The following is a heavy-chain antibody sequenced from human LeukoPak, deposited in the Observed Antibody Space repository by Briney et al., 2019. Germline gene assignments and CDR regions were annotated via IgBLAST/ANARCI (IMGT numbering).Heavy chain of an antibody. V-gene: IGHV3-23*01. CDR2: IIGTTGNT. D-gene: IGHD3-10*01. J-gene: IGHJ4*02. CDR3: AKCTSGTYYRGLDQ. CDR1: GLTVSSYA. Sequence: GGSLRLSCGASGLTVSSYAMSWVRQAPGKGLEWVSTIIGTTGNTYYADSVKGRFTISRDDSKNTVHLQMNSLRAEDTAVYFCAKCTSGTYYRGLDQWGQGTLVTVSS.